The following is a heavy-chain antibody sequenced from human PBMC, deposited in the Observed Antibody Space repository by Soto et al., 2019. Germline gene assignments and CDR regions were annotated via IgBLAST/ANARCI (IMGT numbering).Heavy chain of an antibody. V-gene: IGHV4-59*04. CDR3: ARREIKGPIDY. Sequence: SETLSLTCTVSGSSLSGHYWSWMRQPPGKGLEWIGYIYYSGTTYYNPSLKSRVTMSVDTSKNQFSLKLTSVTAVDTAVYYCARREIKGPIDYWGQGNLVTVS. CDR2: IYYSGTT. D-gene: IGHD1-26*01. CDR1: GSSLSGHY. J-gene: IGHJ4*02.